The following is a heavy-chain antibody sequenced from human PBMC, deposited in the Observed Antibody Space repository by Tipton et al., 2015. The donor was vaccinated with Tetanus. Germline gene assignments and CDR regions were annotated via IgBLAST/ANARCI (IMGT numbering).Heavy chain of an antibody. CDR3: ARDAGRRFDY. CDR1: GFTFSSYA. D-gene: IGHD6-6*01. V-gene: IGHV3-23*01. CDR2: ISGSGGST. Sequence: SLRLSCAASGFTFSSYAMSWVRQAPGKGLEWVSAISGSGGSTYYADSVKGRFTISRDDAKDSLYLQMSSLGADDTAVYYCARDAGRRFDYWGQGTLVTVAS. J-gene: IGHJ4*02.